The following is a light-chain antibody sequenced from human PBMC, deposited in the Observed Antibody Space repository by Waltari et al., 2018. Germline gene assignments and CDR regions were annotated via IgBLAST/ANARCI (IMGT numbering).Light chain of an antibody. J-gene: IGKJ2*01. CDR2: GAS. Sequence: EIVMPQSPATLSVSPGERATLSCRASQSVSSNLAWYQQKPGQAPRLLIYGASTRATGIPARFSGSGSGTEFTLTISSLQSEDFAVYYCQQYNNWPPYTFGQGTKLEIK. CDR1: QSVSSN. CDR3: QQYNNWPPYT. V-gene: IGKV3-15*01.